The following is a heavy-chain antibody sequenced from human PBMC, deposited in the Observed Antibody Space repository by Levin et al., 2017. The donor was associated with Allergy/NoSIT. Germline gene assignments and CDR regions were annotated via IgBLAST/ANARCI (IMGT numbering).Heavy chain of an antibody. CDR1: GGSISSGGYY. J-gene: IGHJ6*02. CDR3: ARDDPWIYGSGSYRGDV. D-gene: IGHD3-10*01. V-gene: IGHV4-31*03. CDR2: IYYSGST. Sequence: SETLFLTCTVSGGSISSGGYYWSWIRQHPGKGLEWIGYIYYSGSTYYNPSLKSRVTISVDTSKNQFSLKLSSVTAADTAVYYCARDDPWIYGSGSYRGDVWGQGTTVTVSS.